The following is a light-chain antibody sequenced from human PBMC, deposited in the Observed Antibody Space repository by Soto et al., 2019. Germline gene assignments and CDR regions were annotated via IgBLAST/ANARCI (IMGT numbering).Light chain of an antibody. CDR1: SSDVGGYNY. CDR2: DVS. Sequence: QSALTQPASVSGSPGQSITISCTGTSSDVGGYNYVSWYQHHPGKAPKLMIFDVSNRPSGVSNRFSGSKSGNTASLTISGLQPEDEAYYYCSSYTTSNTPQIDFGTVTKVTDL. CDR3: SSYTTSNTPQID. J-gene: IGLJ1*01. V-gene: IGLV2-14*03.